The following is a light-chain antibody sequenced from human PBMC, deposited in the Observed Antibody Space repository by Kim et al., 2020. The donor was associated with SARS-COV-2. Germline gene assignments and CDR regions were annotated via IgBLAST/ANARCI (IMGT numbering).Light chain of an antibody. J-gene: IGKJ1*01. Sequence: VSPGERATLSCRASQSVSSNLAWYQQKPGQAPRLLIYGASTRATGIPASFSGSGSGTEFTLTISSLQSEDFAIYYCQQYYNWPRTFGQGTKVEIK. CDR1: QSVSSN. V-gene: IGKV3-15*01. CDR3: QQYYNWPRT. CDR2: GAS.